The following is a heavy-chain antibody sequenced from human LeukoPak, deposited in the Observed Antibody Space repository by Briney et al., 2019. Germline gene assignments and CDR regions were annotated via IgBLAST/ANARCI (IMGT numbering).Heavy chain of an antibody. V-gene: IGHV3-7*01. Sequence: GGSLRLSCAASGFTFSSYWMSWVRQAPGKGLEWVANIKQDGSEKYYVDSVKGRFTISRDNAKNSLYLQMNSLRAEDTAVYYCARDDVGYCSSTSCYTSPDYWGRGTLVTVSS. CDR3: ARDDVGYCSSTSCYTSPDY. D-gene: IGHD2-2*02. J-gene: IGHJ4*02. CDR1: GFTFSSYW. CDR2: IKQDGSEK.